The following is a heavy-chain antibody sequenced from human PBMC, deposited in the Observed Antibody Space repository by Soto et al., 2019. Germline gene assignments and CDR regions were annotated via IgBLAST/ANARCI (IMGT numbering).Heavy chain of an antibody. Sequence: QVQLVQSGAEVKKPGASVKVSCKVSGYTFTSYGISWVRQAPGQGLEWMGWISAYNGNTNYAQKLQGRVTMTGNTSTSTAYMELRSLRSDDTAVYYCARQVSDYYGAGWGWFDPWGQGTLVTVSS. J-gene: IGHJ5*02. V-gene: IGHV1-18*01. CDR2: ISAYNGNT. CDR3: ARQVSDYYGAGWGWFDP. D-gene: IGHD3-10*01. CDR1: GYTFTSYG.